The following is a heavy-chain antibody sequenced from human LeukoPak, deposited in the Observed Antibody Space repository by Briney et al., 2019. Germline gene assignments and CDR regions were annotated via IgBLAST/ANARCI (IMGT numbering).Heavy chain of an antibody. Sequence: PGGSLRLSCAASGFTLVSSDMSWVRQAPGKGLDWISFISGTTGVTYYVDSVKGRFTISRDNAKNSLYLQMNSLRAEDTAVYYCARSPGATWSFDYWGQGTLVAVSS. D-gene: IGHD1-1*01. J-gene: IGHJ4*02. CDR3: ARSPGATWSFDY. CDR2: ISGTTGVT. V-gene: IGHV3-48*03. CDR1: GFTLVSSD.